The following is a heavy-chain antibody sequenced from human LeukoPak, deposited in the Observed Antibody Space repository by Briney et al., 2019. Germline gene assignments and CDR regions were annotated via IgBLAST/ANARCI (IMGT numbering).Heavy chain of an antibody. Sequence: GASVKVSCKASGNTFTGDFMQWVRQAPGQGLEWMGWISINSGGTNYAQKFKGRVSMTRDTSISTAYMELSGLRSDDTAVYCCVSYSSSPKEFDNWGQGTLVSVSS. J-gene: IGHJ4*02. V-gene: IGHV1-2*02. CDR3: VSYSSSPKEFDN. D-gene: IGHD3-22*01. CDR2: ISINSGGT. CDR1: GNTFTGDF.